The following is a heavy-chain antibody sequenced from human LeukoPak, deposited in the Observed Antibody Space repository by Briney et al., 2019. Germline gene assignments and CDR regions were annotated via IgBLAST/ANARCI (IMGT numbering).Heavy chain of an antibody. V-gene: IGHV3-23*01. CDR3: AHLDGAFGGVPRF. Sequence: GGFLRLSCAASGFTFSFYVMAWVRQAPGRGLEWVSSISGDDRSTYYADSVKGRFTVSRDNSKSTLFLQMNSLRAEDTAVYYCAHLDGAFGGVPRFRGQGTLVTVSS. D-gene: IGHD3-16*01. J-gene: IGHJ4*02. CDR1: GFTFSFYV. CDR2: ISGDDRST.